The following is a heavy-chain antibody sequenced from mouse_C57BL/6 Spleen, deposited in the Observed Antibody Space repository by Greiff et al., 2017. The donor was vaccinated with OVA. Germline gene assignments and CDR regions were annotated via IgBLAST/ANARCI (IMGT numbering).Heavy chain of an antibody. Sequence: QVQLQQSGAERAKPGAEGKMEGKEGGQKAKREGRHGGKKRQGQGREWIGYINPSSGYTKYNQKFKDKATLTADKSSSTAYMQLSSLTYEDSAVYYCARKTDWYFDVWGTGTTVTVSS. CDR2: INPSSGYT. V-gene: IGHV1-7*01. CDR3: ARKTDWYFDV. J-gene: IGHJ1*03. CDR1: GQKAKREG.